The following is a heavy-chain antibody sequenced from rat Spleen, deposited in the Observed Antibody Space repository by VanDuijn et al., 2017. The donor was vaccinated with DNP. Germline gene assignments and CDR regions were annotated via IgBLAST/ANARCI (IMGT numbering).Heavy chain of an antibody. J-gene: IGHJ1*01. Sequence: EVQLVESGGGLVQPGRSLKLSCAASGFTFSSFPMAWVRQAPKKGLEWVASITYDGGRTSYRDSVKGRFTISRDNANGTLYLQMNSLRSEDTATYYCTRGAGSPYWSFDFWGPGTVVTVSS. V-gene: IGHV5-46*01. D-gene: IGHD5-1*01. CDR3: TRGAGSPYWSFDF. CDR2: ITYDGGRT. CDR1: GFTFSSFP.